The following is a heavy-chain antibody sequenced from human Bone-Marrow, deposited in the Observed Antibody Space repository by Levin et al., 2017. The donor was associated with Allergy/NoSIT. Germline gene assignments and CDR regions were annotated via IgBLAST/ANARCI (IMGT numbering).Heavy chain of an antibody. J-gene: IGHJ6*04. CDR2: IYTSGST. V-gene: IGHV4-61*02. Sequence: LRLSCTVSGGSISSGSYYWSWIRQPAGKGLEWIGRIYTSGSTNYNPSLKSRVTISVDTSKNQFSLKLSSVTAADTAVYYCAREGAGVWGKGTTVTVSS. CDR1: GGSISSGSYY. CDR3: AREGAGV.